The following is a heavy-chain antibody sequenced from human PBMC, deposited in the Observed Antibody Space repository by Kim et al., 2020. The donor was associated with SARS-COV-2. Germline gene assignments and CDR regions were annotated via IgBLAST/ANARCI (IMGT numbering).Heavy chain of an antibody. J-gene: IGHJ5*02. CDR1: GGSFRGYY. CDR2: INHSGST. V-gene: IGHV4-34*01. D-gene: IGHD1-1*01. Sequence: SETLSLICAVYGGSFRGYYWSWIRQPPGKGLEWIGEINHSGSTNYNPSRKSRVTISVDTSRNQFSLKVTSVTAADTAVYYCARDRIFNWYTGWFDPWGQGTLVTGSS. CDR3: ARDRIFNWYTGWFDP.